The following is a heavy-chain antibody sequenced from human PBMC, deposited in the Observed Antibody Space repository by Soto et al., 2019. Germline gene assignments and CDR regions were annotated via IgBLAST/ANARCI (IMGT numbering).Heavy chain of an antibody. Sequence: GASVKVSCKASGYTFTNYAMHWVRQAPGQRLEWMGWINAGNGNTKYSQKFQGRVTITRDTSASTAYMELSSLRAEDTAIYYCEKDANWEDHYWGQGTLVTVSS. CDR1: GYTFTNYA. CDR2: INAGNGNT. V-gene: IGHV1-3*01. D-gene: IGHD1-1*01. CDR3: EKDANWEDHY. J-gene: IGHJ4*02.